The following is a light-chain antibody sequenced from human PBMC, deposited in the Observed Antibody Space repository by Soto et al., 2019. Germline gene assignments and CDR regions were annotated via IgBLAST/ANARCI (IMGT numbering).Light chain of an antibody. Sequence: DVQMTQAPSSLSASVGDRVTITYQASQDIGNYLNGYQQKPGKAPKLLIDDASNLETGVPSRSSEREPGSDLPFTIRSLQPEDIATYHCQQYDNLPPLPFGGGTTGAIK. CDR3: QQYDNLPPLP. V-gene: IGKV1-33*01. CDR1: QDIGNY. CDR2: DAS. J-gene: IGKJ4*01.